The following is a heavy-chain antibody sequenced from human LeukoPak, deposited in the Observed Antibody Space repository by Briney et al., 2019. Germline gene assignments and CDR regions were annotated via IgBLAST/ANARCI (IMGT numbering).Heavy chain of an antibody. J-gene: IGHJ4*02. V-gene: IGHV1-2*06. Sequence: ASVRVSRKASGYTFTDYYIHWVRKRQAPGPGLEWMRRINPNSGGTNYAQKFQGRVTMTRDTSISTAYKELSSLSSDDTAVYFRARRVGSSSGYSFDYWGQRTLVTVSS. CDR2: INPNSGGT. CDR3: ARRVGSSSGYSFDY. D-gene: IGHD5-12*01. CDR1: GYTFTDYY.